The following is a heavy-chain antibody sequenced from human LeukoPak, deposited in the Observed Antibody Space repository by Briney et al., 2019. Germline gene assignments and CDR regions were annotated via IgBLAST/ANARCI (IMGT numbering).Heavy chain of an antibody. D-gene: IGHD6-19*01. CDR3: AKTVPYSSGWRATFDH. Sequence: SETLSLTCTVSGDSISNHNYFWGWIRQTPGTGLEWIANIHYIGSTYYNPSLKSRVTISLDKSKNKFSLKVNSVTAADTAVYCCAKTVPYSSGWRATFDHWGQGTLVTVSS. CDR2: IHYIGST. V-gene: IGHV4-39*01. J-gene: IGHJ4*02. CDR1: GDSISNHNYF.